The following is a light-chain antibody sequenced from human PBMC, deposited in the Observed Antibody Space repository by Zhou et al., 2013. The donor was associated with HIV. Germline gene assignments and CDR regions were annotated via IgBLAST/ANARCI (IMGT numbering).Light chain of an antibody. V-gene: IGKV3-20*01. Sequence: DIVLTQSPGTLSLSPGERATLSCRASHSVINNYLAWYQQKPGQAPRLLIYAASTRATGVPDRFSGSGSGTDFTLTISRLEPEDFAVYYCQQYGSSPRTFGQGTKVEIK. J-gene: IGKJ1*01. CDR1: HSVINNY. CDR2: AAS. CDR3: QQYGSSPRT.